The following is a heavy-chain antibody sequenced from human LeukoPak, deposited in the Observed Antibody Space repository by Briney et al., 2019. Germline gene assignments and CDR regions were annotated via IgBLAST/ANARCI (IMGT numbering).Heavy chain of an antibody. Sequence: RGASVKVSCKASGYTFTSYDINWVRQATGQGPEWMGWMNPNSGNTGYAQKFQGRVTMTRNTAISTAYMELSSLRSEDTAVYYCARGSARDIVVVPGASDFDFWGQGTLVTVSS. D-gene: IGHD2-2*01. CDR1: GYTFTSYD. V-gene: IGHV1-8*01. CDR3: ARGSARDIVVVPGASDFDF. J-gene: IGHJ4*02. CDR2: MNPNSGNT.